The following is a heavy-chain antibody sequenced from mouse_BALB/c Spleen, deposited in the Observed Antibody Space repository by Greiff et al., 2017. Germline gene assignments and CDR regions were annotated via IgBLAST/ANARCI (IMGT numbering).Heavy chain of an antibody. Sequence: EVMLVESGGGLVQPGGSRKLSCAASGFTFSSFGMHWVRQAPEKGLEWVAYISSGSSTIYYADTVKGRFTISRDNPKNTLFLQMTSLRSEDTAMYYCAREGVYYRYYLAYWGQGTLVTVSA. D-gene: IGHD2-14*01. V-gene: IGHV5-17*02. CDR1: GFTFSSFG. J-gene: IGHJ3*01. CDR2: ISSGSSTI. CDR3: AREGVYYRYYLAY.